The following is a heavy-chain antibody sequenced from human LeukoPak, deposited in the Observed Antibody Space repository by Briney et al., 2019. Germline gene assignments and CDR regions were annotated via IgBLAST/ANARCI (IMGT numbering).Heavy chain of an antibody. CDR2: IIPIFGTA. J-gene: IGHJ4*02. CDR3: AREDALAAASHGNFDY. CDR1: GGTFSSYA. V-gene: IGHV1-69*05. Sequence: HRASVKVSCKASGGTFSSYAISWVRQAPGQGLEWMGGIIPIFGTANYAQKFQGRVTITTDESTSTAYMELSSLRSEDTAVYYCAREDALAAASHGNFDYWGQGTLVTVSS. D-gene: IGHD6-13*01.